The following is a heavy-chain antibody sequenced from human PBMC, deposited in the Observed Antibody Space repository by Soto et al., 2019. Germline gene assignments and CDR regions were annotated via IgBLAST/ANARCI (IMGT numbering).Heavy chain of an antibody. CDR2: IYYSGST. CDR3: AKARCYTTDCYVPDS. V-gene: IGHV4-31*03. Sequence: PSETLSLTCTVPGGSLSSYGYYWAWVRQHPGKGLEWIGHIYYSGSTNYNPSLKSRVTISIDMSKKQFSLELRSVTAEDTAMYYCAKARCYTTDCYVPDSWGQGTLVTVSS. J-gene: IGHJ5*01. CDR1: GGSLSSYGYY. D-gene: IGHD3-16*02.